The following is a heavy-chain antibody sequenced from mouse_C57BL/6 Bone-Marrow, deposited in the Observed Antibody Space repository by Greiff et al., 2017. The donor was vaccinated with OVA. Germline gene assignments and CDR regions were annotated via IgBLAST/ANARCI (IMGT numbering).Heavy chain of an antibody. CDR2: ISYDGSN. CDR3: AYDGYYFDY. V-gene: IGHV3-6*01. CDR1: GYSITSGYY. J-gene: IGHJ2*01. D-gene: IGHD2-3*01. Sequence: EVKLMESGPGLVKPSQSLSLTCSVTGYSITSGYYWNWIRQFPGNKLEWMGYISYDGSNNYNPSLKIRISITRDTSKNQFFLKLNSVTTEDTATYYCAYDGYYFDYWGQGTTLTVSS.